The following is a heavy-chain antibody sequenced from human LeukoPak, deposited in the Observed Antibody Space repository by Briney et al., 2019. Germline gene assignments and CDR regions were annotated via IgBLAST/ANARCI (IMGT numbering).Heavy chain of an antibody. CDR1: GFTFSGSA. D-gene: IGHD5-18*01. CDR2: IRSKANSYAT. V-gene: IGHV3-73*01. CDR3: TRRFPRDTAISRTFDY. Sequence: GGSLRLSCAASGFTFSGSAMHWVRQASGKGLEWVGRIRSKANSYATAYAASVKGRFTISRDDSKNTAYLQMNSLKTEDTAVYYCTRRFPRDTAISRTFDYWGQGTLVTVSS. J-gene: IGHJ4*02.